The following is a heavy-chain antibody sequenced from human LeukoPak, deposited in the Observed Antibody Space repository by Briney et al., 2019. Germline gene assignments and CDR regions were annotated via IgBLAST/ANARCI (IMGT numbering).Heavy chain of an antibody. Sequence: SETLSLTCTVSGGSISSSSYYWGWIRQPPGKGLEWIGSIYYSGSTYYTPSLKSRVTISVDTSKNQFSLKLSSVTAADTAVYYCARESGYYYYMDVWGKGTTVTVSS. CDR2: IYYSGST. V-gene: IGHV4-39*07. J-gene: IGHJ6*03. CDR3: ARESGYYYYMDV. CDR1: GGSISSSSYY.